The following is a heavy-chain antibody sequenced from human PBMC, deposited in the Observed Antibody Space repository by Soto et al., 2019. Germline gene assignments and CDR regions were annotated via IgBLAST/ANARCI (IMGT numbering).Heavy chain of an antibody. J-gene: IGHJ5*02. CDR2: ISSGSSYI. V-gene: IGHV3-21*01. CDR1: GFTFSSYM. Sequence: EVQLVESGGGLVKPGGSLRLSCAGSGFTFSSYMMNWGRQAPGKGLEWVASISSGSSYIYYADALKGRFTISRDDAKSSVYLQMNSLRDEDTAVYYCVSDSLMRTSWGQGARVTVSS. CDR3: VSDSLMRTS.